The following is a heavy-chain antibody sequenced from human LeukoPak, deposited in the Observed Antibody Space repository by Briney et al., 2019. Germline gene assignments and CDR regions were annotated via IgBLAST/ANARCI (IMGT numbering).Heavy chain of an antibody. V-gene: IGHV4-39*07. D-gene: IGHD6-13*01. CDR1: GGSISSSSYY. J-gene: IGHJ6*02. CDR3: ATLGYSSSYGMDV. CDR2: IYYSGST. Sequence: SETLSLTCTVSGGSISSSSYYWGWIRQPPGKGLEWIGSIYYSGSTYYNPSLKSRVTISVDTSKDQFSLKLSSVTAADTAVYYCATLGYSSSYGMDVWGQGTTVTVS.